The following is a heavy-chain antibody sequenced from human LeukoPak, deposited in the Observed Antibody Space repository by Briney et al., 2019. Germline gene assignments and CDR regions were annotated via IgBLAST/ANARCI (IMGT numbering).Heavy chain of an antibody. CDR1: GFTFIDSG. CDR3: AKDDYYYGSGSYYTPPLTNY. D-gene: IGHD3-10*01. V-gene: IGHV3-73*01. Sequence: GGSLRLSCAASGFTFIDSGIHWVRQASGKGLEWVGRIRSKVNNYATAYAASVKGRFTVSRDDSKNTAYLQMNSLRAEDTAVYYCAKDDYYYGSGSYYTPPLTNYWGQGTLVTVSS. CDR2: IRSKVNNYAT. J-gene: IGHJ4*02.